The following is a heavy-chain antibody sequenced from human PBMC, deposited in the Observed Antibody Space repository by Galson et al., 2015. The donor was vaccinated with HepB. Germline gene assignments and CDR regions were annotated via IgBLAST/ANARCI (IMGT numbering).Heavy chain of an antibody. CDR1: GFPFNNAW. J-gene: IGHJ5*02. CDR3: TTDFYYSTYWSWLDP. CDR2: IKSKTDGATT. D-gene: IGHD2-8*02. V-gene: IGHV3-15*01. Sequence: SLRLSCAASGFPFNNAWMTWVRQAPGKGLEWVGRIKSKTDGATTDYNAPVKGRLTISRDDSKSRLYRQMDRLKTEDTAVYYCTTDFYYSTYWSWLDPWGQGTLVTVSS.